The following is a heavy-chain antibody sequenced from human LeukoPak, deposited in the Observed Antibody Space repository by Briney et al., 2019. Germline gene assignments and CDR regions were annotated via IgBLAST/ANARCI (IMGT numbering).Heavy chain of an antibody. CDR3: ALPYCSGGSCYSVGAFDI. CDR2: IYHSGST. CDR1: GYSISRGYY. Sequence: SETLSLTCAVSGYSISRGYYWGWIRRPPGKGLEWIGIIYHSGSTYYNPSLKSRVTISVDTSKNQFSLKLSSVTAADTAVYYCALPYCSGGSCYSVGAFDIWGQGTMVTVSS. V-gene: IGHV4-38-2*01. D-gene: IGHD2-15*01. J-gene: IGHJ3*02.